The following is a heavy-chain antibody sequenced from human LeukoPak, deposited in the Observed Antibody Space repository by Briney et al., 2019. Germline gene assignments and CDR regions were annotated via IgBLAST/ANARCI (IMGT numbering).Heavy chain of an antibody. Sequence: EPSETLSLTCTVSGGSISSSSYYWGWIRQPPGKGLEWIGSIYYSGSTYYNPSLKSRVTISVDTSKNQFSLKLTSVTAADTAVYYCATNLYGSGNYFAYWGQGTLVTVSS. V-gene: IGHV4-39*01. D-gene: IGHD3-10*01. J-gene: IGHJ4*02. CDR2: IYYSGST. CDR1: GGSISSSSYY. CDR3: ATNLYGSGNYFAY.